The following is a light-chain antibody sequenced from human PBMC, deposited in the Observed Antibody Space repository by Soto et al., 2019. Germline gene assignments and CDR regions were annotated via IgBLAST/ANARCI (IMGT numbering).Light chain of an antibody. Sequence: QSALTQPRSVSGSPGQSVTISCTGTSSDVGGYNYVSWYQQHPGKAPKLMIYDVSKRPSGVPDRFSGSKSGNTASLTISGXXXXXXXDYYCCSYAGSYTWVFGTGTKLTVL. CDR2: DVS. CDR3: CSYAGSYTWV. CDR1: SSDVGGYNY. V-gene: IGLV2-11*01. J-gene: IGLJ1*01.